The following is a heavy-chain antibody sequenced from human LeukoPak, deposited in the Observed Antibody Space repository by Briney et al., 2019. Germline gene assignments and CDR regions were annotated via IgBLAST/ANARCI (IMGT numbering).Heavy chain of an antibody. J-gene: IGHJ3*02. V-gene: IGHV4-38-2*02. CDR2: IYHSGST. CDR3: ARVAPATVSGEVATLGDAFDI. CDR1: GYSISSGYY. D-gene: IGHD5-24*01. Sequence: SETLSLTCTVSGYSISSGYYWGWIRQPPGKGLEWIGSIYHSGSTYYNPSLKSRVTISVDTSKNQFSLKLSSVTAADTAVYYCARVAPATVSGEVATLGDAFDIWGQGTMVTVSS.